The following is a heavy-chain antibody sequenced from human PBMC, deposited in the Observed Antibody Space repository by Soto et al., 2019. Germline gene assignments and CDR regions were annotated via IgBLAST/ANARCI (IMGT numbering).Heavy chain of an antibody. J-gene: IGHJ4*02. CDR3: ARENYDILTGYYSPFDY. CDR1: GGSIRSYY. CDR2: IYYSGST. Sequence: SATLSLTCTVSGGSIRSYYWSWIRQPPGKGLEWIGYIYYSGSTNYNPSLKSRVTISVDTSKNQFSLKLSSVTAADTAVYYCARENYDILTGYYSPFDYWGQGTLVTVS. V-gene: IGHV4-59*01. D-gene: IGHD3-9*01.